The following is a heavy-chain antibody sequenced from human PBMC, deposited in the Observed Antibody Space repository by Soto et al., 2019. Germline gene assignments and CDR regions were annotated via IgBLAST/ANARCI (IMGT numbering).Heavy chain of an antibody. CDR3: ARHIGVTGTRGFDY. Sequence: QVQLQESGPGLVKPSGTLSLTCAVSGASISDNNWWSWVRQPPGKGLEWIGEVVHRGTTNHNPSLGSRVTISMDKSKNQISLTLSSVTAADSAVYYCARHIGVTGTRGFDYWGQGTLVTVSS. J-gene: IGHJ4*02. CDR2: VVHRGTT. D-gene: IGHD6-19*01. CDR1: GASISDNNW. V-gene: IGHV4-4*02.